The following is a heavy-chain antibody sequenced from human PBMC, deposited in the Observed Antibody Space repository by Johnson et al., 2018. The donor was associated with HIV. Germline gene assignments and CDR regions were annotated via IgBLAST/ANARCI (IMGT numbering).Heavy chain of an antibody. D-gene: IGHD5-12*01. V-gene: IGHV3-7*02. CDR1: GFTFSSYW. CDR3: ARGQTAYSGYDVPLDI. J-gene: IGHJ3*02. Sequence: VQLVESGGGLVQPGGSLRLSCAASGFTFSSYWMSWVRQAPGKGLEWVANIKQDGSEKYYVDSVKGRFTISRDNANSSLYLQMNSLRVEDTAVYYCARGQTAYSGYDVPLDIWGQGTMVTVSS. CDR2: IKQDGSEK.